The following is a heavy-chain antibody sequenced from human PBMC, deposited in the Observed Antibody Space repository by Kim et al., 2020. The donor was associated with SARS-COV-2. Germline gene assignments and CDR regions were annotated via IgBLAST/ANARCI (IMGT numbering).Heavy chain of an antibody. CDR3: AREDIVVVVAARHYYYGMDV. J-gene: IGHJ6*02. Sequence: RFTISRDNAKNSLYLQMNSLRAEDTAVYYCAREDIVVVVAARHYYYGMDVWGQGTTVTVSS. V-gene: IGHV3-11*06. D-gene: IGHD2-15*01.